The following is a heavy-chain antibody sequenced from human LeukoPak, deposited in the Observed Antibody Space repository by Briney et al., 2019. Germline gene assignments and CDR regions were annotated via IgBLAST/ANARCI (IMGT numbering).Heavy chain of an antibody. Sequence: PGGSLRLSCAASGFTFSSYAMTWVRQAPGRGLEWVSAISGGGGSAYYADSVKGRFTISRDNSKNTLYLQMNNLRAEDTAVYYCARDYLGANDAFDIWGQGTMVTVSS. J-gene: IGHJ3*02. CDR1: GFTFSSYA. CDR3: ARDYLGANDAFDI. CDR2: ISGGGGSA. D-gene: IGHD2/OR15-2a*01. V-gene: IGHV3-23*01.